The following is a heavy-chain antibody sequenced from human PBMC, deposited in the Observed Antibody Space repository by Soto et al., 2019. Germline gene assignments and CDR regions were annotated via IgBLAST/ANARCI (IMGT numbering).Heavy chain of an antibody. CDR3: ARDGPPSSTYSMDV. CDR2: IIPIFGTA. CDR1: GYTFSSYS. D-gene: IGHD2-2*01. V-gene: IGHV1-69*13. J-gene: IGHJ6*02. Sequence: SVKVSCEAAGYTFSSYSMSWVRQAPGQGLEWMGGIIPIFGTANYPQKFQGRVTITADESTSTAYMELSSLRSEDTAVYYCARDGPPSSTYSMDVWGQGTTVTVSS.